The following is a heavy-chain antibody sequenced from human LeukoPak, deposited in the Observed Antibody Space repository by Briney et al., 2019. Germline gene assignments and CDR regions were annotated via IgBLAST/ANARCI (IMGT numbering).Heavy chain of an antibody. CDR2: ISSSSSTI. Sequence: PGGSLRLSCAASGFTFSSYSMNWVRQAPGKGLEWVSYISSSSSTIYYADSVKGRFTISRDNAKNSLYLQMNSLRAEDTAVYYCAKGIAVAYNWFDSWGQGTLVTVSS. D-gene: IGHD6-19*01. V-gene: IGHV3-48*04. CDR1: GFTFSSYS. CDR3: AKGIAVAYNWFDS. J-gene: IGHJ5*01.